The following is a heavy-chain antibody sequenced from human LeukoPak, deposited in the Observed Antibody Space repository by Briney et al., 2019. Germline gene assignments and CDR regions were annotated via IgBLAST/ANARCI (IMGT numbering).Heavy chain of an antibody. V-gene: IGHV1-2*02. CDR1: GYTFTGYF. Sequence: ASVKVSCKASGYTFTGYFMHWVRQAPGQGPEWMGWINPNSGGTDYAQKFKGRVTMSRDMSMSTTYVELSNLRSDDTAVYYCARDGEDVVRTGRVYGMDVWGQGTTVIVSS. CDR2: INPNSGGT. J-gene: IGHJ6*02. D-gene: IGHD2-2*01. CDR3: ARDGEDVVRTGRVYGMDV.